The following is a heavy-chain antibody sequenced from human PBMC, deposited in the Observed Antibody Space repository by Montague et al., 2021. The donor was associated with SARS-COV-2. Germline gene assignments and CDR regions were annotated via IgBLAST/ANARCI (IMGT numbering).Heavy chain of an antibody. CDR2: IYHSGST. D-gene: IGHD2-15*01. J-gene: IGHJ4*02. CDR1: GGSFSGYY. V-gene: IGHV4-34*09. Sequence: TLSLTCAVYGGSFSGYYWSWIRQHPGKGLEWIGYIYHSGSTYYNPSLKSRVTISVDTSKNQFSLKLSSVTAADTAVYYCARRTAGYCSGGSCYWGTGFDYWGQGTLVTVSS. CDR3: ARRTAGYCSGGSCYWGTGFDY.